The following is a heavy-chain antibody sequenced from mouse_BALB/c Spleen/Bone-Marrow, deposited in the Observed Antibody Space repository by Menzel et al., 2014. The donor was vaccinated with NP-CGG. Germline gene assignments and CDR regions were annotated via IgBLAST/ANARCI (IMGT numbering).Heavy chain of an antibody. CDR1: GYTFTDYA. V-gene: IGHV1-67*01. CDR2: ISTYSGNT. CDR3: ARDISGYVRAMDY. Sequence: VQLQQSGPELVSPGVSVKISCKASGYTFTDYAIHWVKQSHSKRLEWIGIISTYSGNTNYNQKFKGKATMTVDKSSSTAYMELARLTSEDSAIYYCARDISGYVRAMDYWGQGTSVTVPS. J-gene: IGHJ4*01. D-gene: IGHD3-2*01.